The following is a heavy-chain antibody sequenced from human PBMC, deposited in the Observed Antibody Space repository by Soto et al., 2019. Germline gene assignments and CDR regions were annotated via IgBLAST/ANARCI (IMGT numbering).Heavy chain of an antibody. D-gene: IGHD1-1*01. CDR2: ISSSGSST. CDR1: GFTFSSYE. Sequence: PGGSLRLSCAASGFTFSSYEMNWVRQAPGKGLEWVSYISSSGSSTYYADSVKGRFTISRDNAKNSLHLQMNSLRAEDTAVYYCAREGTRKNYFYYYGMDVWGQGTTVTVSS. V-gene: IGHV3-48*03. CDR3: AREGTRKNYFYYYGMDV. J-gene: IGHJ6*02.